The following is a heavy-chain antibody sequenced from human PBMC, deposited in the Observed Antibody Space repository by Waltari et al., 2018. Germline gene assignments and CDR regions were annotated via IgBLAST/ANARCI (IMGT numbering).Heavy chain of an antibody. D-gene: IGHD3-16*02. J-gene: IGHJ5*02. CDR1: GFTVSSNY. CDR3: ARDRVITFGGVIVNFWFDP. Sequence: EVQLVESGGGLVQPGGSLRLSCAASGFTVSSNYMSWVRQAPGKGLEWVSVIYSGGSTYYADSVKGRFTISRDNSKNTLYLQMNSLRAEDTAVYYCARDRVITFGGVIVNFWFDPWGQGTLVTVSS. CDR2: IYSGGST. V-gene: IGHV3-66*02.